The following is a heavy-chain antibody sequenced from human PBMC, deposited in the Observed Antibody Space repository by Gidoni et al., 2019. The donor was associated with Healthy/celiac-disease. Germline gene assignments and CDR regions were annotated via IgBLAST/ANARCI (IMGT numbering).Heavy chain of an antibody. Sequence: EVQLIESGGGLDQPRGYLRRSCAASGFTFSSYWMHLVRQATGKGLLWVSRINSDGRSTSDADSVKGRFTISRDNANNTMYRQMNILRAEDTAVYYCAREYDGSVSYYHYYYGMDVWGQGTTVTVSS. D-gene: IGHD3-10*01. CDR3: AREYDGSVSYYHYYYGMDV. CDR2: INSDGRST. V-gene: IGHV3-74*01. J-gene: IGHJ6*02. CDR1: GFTFSSYW.